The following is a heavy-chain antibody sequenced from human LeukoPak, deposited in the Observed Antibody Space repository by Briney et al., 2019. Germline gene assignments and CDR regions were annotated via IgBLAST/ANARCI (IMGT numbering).Heavy chain of an antibody. V-gene: IGHV5-51*01. J-gene: IGHJ6*03. CDR3: ARHSTWGDYYYYYYMDV. CDR1: GYSFTSYW. D-gene: IGHD3-10*01. CDR2: IYPGDSDT. Sequence: GESLKISCKGSGYSFTSYWTGWVRQMPGKGLERMGIIYPGDSDTRYSPSFQGQVTISADKSISTAYLQWSSLKASDTAMYYCARHSTWGDYYYYYYMDVWGKGTTVTVSS.